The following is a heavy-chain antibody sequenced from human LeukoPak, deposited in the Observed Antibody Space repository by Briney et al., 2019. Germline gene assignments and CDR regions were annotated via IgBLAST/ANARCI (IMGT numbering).Heavy chain of an antibody. J-gene: IGHJ6*03. CDR1: GGTFSSYA. Sequence: ASVKVSCKATGGTFSSYAISWVRQAPGQGLEWMGVIIPSVGRANYAQKFQGRVTITADESTSTAYMELSSLRSEDTAVYYCARGPTGYNWNDVSLRGYYYYYMDVWGKGTTVTVSS. V-gene: IGHV1-69*13. D-gene: IGHD1-1*01. CDR3: ARGPTGYNWNDVSLRGYYYYYMDV. CDR2: IIPSVGRA.